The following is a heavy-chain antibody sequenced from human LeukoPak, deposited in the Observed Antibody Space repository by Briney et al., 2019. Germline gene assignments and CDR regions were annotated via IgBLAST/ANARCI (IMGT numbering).Heavy chain of an antibody. Sequence: PGGSLRLSCTGSGFPFNMFAMNWVRQAPGQGLEWVSGLSRAGETRKYADSVKRRFTVSRDASKNMVFLQMNDLRPEDTAVYYCAKEQRIRHCSEGVCMEGYYFDYWGQGSLVTVSS. V-gene: IGHV3-23*01. J-gene: IGHJ4*02. CDR3: AKEQRIRHCSEGVCMEGYYFDY. CDR1: GFPFNMFA. CDR2: LSRAGETR. D-gene: IGHD2-8*01.